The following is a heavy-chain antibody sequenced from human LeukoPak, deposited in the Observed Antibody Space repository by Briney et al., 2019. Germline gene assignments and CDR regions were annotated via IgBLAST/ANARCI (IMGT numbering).Heavy chain of an antibody. J-gene: IGHJ5*02. CDR3: ARTVMNWFDP. Sequence: SETLSLTCTVSGGSISNYYWSWIRQPPGQGLEWIGYIYYSGSTTYNPSLKSRVTISIDTSKNQFSLKVNSVIAADTAVYYCARTVMNWFDPWGQGTLVTDSS. D-gene: IGHD2-21*01. V-gene: IGHV4-59*01. CDR2: IYYSGST. CDR1: GGSISNYY.